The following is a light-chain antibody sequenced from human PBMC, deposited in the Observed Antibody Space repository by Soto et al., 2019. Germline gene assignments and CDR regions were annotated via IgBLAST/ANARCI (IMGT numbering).Light chain of an antibody. CDR3: QKYNSAPLT. CDR1: QSISRG. CDR2: DAS. J-gene: IGKJ4*01. Sequence: DIQMTQSPSTLSGSVGDRVTITCRASQSISRGLAWYQQKPGKAPNVLIYDASTLESGVPSRFSGSGSGTEFTLTISSLQPEDVATYYCQKYNSAPLTFGGGTKVDIK. V-gene: IGKV1-5*01.